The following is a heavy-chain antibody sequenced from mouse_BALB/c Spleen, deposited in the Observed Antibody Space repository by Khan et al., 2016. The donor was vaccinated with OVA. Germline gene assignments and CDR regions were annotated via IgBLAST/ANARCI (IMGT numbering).Heavy chain of an antibody. J-gene: IGHJ2*01. D-gene: IGHD2-3*01. CDR1: GYTFTYYV. CDR2: IYPGSDNA. V-gene: IGHV1-81*01. Sequence: VQLQQSGPELVKPGASVKMSCKASGYTFTYYVITWVKQRTGQGLEWIGEIYPGSDNAYYNERFKGKATLTADKSSNTTHMQLSSLTSEDSAVYFCARGDGYYVYFDYWGQAPLSQSPQ. CDR3: ARGDGYYVYFDY.